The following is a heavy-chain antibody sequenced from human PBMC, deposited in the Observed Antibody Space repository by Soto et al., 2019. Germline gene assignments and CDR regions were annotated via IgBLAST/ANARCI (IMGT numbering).Heavy chain of an antibody. J-gene: IGHJ5*02. V-gene: IGHV3-30-3*01. CDR3: ARGYSGYDS. CDR2: ISYDGSNK. Sequence: QVQLVESGGGVVQPGRSLRLSCAASGFTFSSYAMHWVRQAPGKGLEWVAVISYDGSNKYYADSVKGRFTISRDNSKNTLYLQMNSLRAEDTAVYYCARGYSGYDSWGQGTLVTVSS. D-gene: IGHD5-12*01. CDR1: GFTFSSYA.